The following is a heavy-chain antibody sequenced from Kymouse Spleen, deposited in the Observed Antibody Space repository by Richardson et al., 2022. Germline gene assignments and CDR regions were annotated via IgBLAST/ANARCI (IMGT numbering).Heavy chain of an antibody. CDR1: GFTFSSYG. D-gene: IGHD3-9*01. V-gene: IGHV3-33*01. J-gene: IGHJ3*02. CDR2: IWYDGSNK. Sequence: QVQLVESGGGVVQPGRSLRLSCAASGFTFSSYGMHWVRQAPGKGLEWVAVIWYDGSNKYYADSVKGRFTISRDNSKNTLYLQMNSLRAEDTAVYYCARDEYYDILTGYYNHAFDIWGQGTMVTVSS. CDR3: ARDEYYDILTGYYNHAFDI.